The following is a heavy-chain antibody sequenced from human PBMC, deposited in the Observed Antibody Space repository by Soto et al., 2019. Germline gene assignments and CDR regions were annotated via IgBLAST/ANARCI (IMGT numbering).Heavy chain of an antibody. CDR1: GGTFSSYA. V-gene: IGHV1-69*12. CDR3: ARGGPCSGGSCYTRYDY. CDR2: ISPIFGTA. Sequence: QVQLVQSGAEVKKPGSSVKVSCKASGGTFSSYAISWVRQAPGQGLEWMGGISPIFGTANYAQKFQGRVTITADESTSTAYMELSSLRSEDTAVYYCARGGPCSGGSCYTRYDYWGQGTLVTVSS. D-gene: IGHD2-15*01. J-gene: IGHJ4*02.